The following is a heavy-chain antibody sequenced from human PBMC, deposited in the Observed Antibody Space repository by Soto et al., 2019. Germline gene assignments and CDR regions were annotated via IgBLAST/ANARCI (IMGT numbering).Heavy chain of an antibody. V-gene: IGHV3-30-3*01. J-gene: IGHJ6*02. CDR2: ISYDGSNK. CDR3: ARDRGVVTRYYSGMDV. Sequence: GGSLILSCAASGFTFSSYAMHWVRQAPGKGLEWVAVISYDGSNKYYADSVKGRFTISRDNSKNTLYLQMNSLRAEDTAVYYCARDRGVVTRYYSGMDVWGQGTTVTVSS. D-gene: IGHD2-15*01. CDR1: GFTFSSYA.